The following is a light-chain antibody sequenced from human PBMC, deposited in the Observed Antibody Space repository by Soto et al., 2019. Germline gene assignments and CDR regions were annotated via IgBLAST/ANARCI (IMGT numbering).Light chain of an antibody. CDR1: QTVFSR. Sequence: DIVMTQSPLSLPVTPGEPASISCRSSQTVFSRLAWYQHKPGQAPRLLIYESSKRATGLPARFSGSGFGTDFTLTISSLEPEDFAVYYCHQRRSWPRTFGQGTKVDIK. CDR2: ESS. J-gene: IGKJ1*01. CDR3: HQRRSWPRT. V-gene: IGKV3-11*01.